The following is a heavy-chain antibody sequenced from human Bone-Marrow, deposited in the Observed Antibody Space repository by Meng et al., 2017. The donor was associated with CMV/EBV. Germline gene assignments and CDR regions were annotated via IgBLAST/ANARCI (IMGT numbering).Heavy chain of an antibody. D-gene: IGHD3-3*01. Sequence: SVKVSCKASGGTFSSYAISWVRQAPGQGLEWMGGIIPILGTANYAQKFQGRVTITTDESTSTAYMELSSLRSEDTAVYYCARDPIFGVVPANWFDPWGQGTLVTVSS. J-gene: IGHJ5*02. CDR2: IIPILGTA. CDR3: ARDPIFGVVPANWFDP. V-gene: IGHV1-69*05. CDR1: GGTFSSYA.